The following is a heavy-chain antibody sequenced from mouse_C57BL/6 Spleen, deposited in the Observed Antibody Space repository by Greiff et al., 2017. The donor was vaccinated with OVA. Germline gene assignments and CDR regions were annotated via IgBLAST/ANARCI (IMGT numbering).Heavy chain of an antibody. CDR3: ARGTVDYFDY. Sequence: QVQLQQPGAELVRPGSSVKLSCKASGYTFTSYWMDWVKQRPGQGLEWIGNIYPSDSETHYNQKFKDKATLTVDKSSHTAYMQLSSLTSEDSAVYYCARGTVDYFDYWGQGTTLTVSS. V-gene: IGHV1-61*01. J-gene: IGHJ2*01. CDR2: IYPSDSET. D-gene: IGHD1-1*01. CDR1: GYTFTSYW.